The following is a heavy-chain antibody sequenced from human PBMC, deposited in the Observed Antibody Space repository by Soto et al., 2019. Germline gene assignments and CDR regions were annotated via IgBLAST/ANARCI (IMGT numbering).Heavy chain of an antibody. J-gene: IGHJ4*02. CDR1: GGSISSYY. CDR2: IYYSGST. V-gene: IGHV4-59*01. Sequence: QVQLQESGPGLVKPSETLSLTCTVSGGSISSYYWSWIRQPPGKGLEWIGYIYYSGSTNYNPSLKSRVTISVDTSKNQFSLKLSSVTAEDTAVYYCAANIHLDYWGQGTLVTVSS. CDR3: AANIHLDY.